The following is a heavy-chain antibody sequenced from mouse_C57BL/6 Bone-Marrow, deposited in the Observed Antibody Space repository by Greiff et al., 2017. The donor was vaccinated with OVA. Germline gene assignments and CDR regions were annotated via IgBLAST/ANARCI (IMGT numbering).Heavy chain of an antibody. Sequence: VKLQASGPGLVQPSQSLSITCTVSGFSLTSYGVHWVRQSPGTGLEWLGVIWSDGSTDYNAAFISRQSISKDNSKSQVFFKMNSLHAYDTAIYYCASWDAGFAYWGQGTLVTVSA. J-gene: IGHJ3*01. CDR2: IWSDGST. V-gene: IGHV2-2*01. CDR3: ASWDAGFAY. CDR1: GFSLTSYG. D-gene: IGHD4-1*01.